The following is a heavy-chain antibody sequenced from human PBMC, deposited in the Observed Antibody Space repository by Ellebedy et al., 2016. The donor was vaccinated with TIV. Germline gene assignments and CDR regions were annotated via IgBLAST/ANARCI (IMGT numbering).Heavy chain of an antibody. D-gene: IGHD6-19*01. V-gene: IGHV4-59*11. CDR3: ARVLRFPSSGWSGFHYYFDS. CDR1: GGSISSHY. CDR2: IYNSGST. J-gene: IGHJ4*02. Sequence: SETLSLTCTVSGGSISSHYWSWIRQPPGKGLEWIGYIYNSGSTNYSPSLRSRLTISLDASKNTFSLKLSSVTAADTAMYYCARVLRFPSSGWSGFHYYFDSWGQGTLVTVSS.